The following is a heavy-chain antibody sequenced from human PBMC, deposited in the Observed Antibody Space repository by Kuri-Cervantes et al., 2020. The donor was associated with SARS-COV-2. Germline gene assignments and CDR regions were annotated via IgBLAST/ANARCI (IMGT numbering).Heavy chain of an antibody. J-gene: IGHJ6*02. CDR1: GYTFTSYY. Sequence: ASVKVSCKASGYTFTSYYMHWVRQAPGQGLEWMGIINPSGGSTSYAQKFQGRVTMTRDTSTSTVYMELSSLRSEDTAVYYCAREPYYGSASDYYGMDVWGQGTTVTVSS. CDR2: INPSGGST. D-gene: IGHD3-10*01. V-gene: IGHV1-46*01. CDR3: AREPYYGSASDYYGMDV.